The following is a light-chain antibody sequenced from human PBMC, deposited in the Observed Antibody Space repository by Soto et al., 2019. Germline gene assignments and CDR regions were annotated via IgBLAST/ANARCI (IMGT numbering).Light chain of an antibody. CDR3: QSYDSSLSGL. CDR2: GNS. Sequence: QPVLTQPPLVSGAPGQRVTISCTGSSSNIGAGYDVHWYQQLPGTAPKLLIYGNSNRPSGVPDRFSGSKSGTSASLAITGLQAEDEADYYCQSYDSSLSGLFGGGTKVTVL. CDR1: SSNIGAGYD. V-gene: IGLV1-40*01. J-gene: IGLJ2*01.